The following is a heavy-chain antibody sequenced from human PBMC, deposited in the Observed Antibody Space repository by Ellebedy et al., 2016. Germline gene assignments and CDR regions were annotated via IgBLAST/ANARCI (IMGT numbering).Heavy chain of an antibody. J-gene: IGHJ4*02. Sequence: GESLKISXAASGFPFSSYSMKWVRQAPGKGLEWVSYISSSSSTILYADSVKGRFTISRDNAKNSLYLQMKSLRAEETAVYYCATTKGEYWPYWGQGTLVTVSS. D-gene: IGHD2-8*02. CDR2: ISSSSSTI. V-gene: IGHV3-48*01. CDR1: GFPFSSYS. CDR3: ATTKGEYWPY.